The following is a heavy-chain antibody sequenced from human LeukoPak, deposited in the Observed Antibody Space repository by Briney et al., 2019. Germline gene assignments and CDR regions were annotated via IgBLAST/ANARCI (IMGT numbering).Heavy chain of an antibody. D-gene: IGHD1-1*01. J-gene: IGHJ6*02. CDR3: ARRGTGHGMDV. CDR1: GFTFNNYW. CDR2: INNDGSSA. V-gene: IGHV3-74*01. Sequence: GGSLRLSCAASGFTFNNYWIHWVRQVPGKGLVWVSRINNDGSSASYVDSVKGRFTISRDNAKNTLFLQMNSRRAGDTAVYYCARRGTGHGMDVWGQGTTVIVSS.